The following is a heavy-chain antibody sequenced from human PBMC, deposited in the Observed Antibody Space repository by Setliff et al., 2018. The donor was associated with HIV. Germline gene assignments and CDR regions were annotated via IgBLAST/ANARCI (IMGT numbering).Heavy chain of an antibody. CDR1: GYTFTSYY. Sequence: ASVKVSCKASGYTFTSYYMHWVRQAPGQGLEWMGIINPSGGSTNYNPSLKSRVTISVDTSKNQFPLRLSSVIAADTAVYYCARGPPGSSIGWYVGYWGQGTLVTVSS. J-gene: IGHJ4*02. D-gene: IGHD6-19*01. CDR3: ARGPPGSSIGWYVGY. V-gene: IGHV1-46*01. CDR2: INPSGGST.